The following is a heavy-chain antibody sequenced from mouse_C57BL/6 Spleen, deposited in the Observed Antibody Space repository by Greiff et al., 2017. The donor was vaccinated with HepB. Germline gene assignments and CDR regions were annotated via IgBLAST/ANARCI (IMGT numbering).Heavy chain of an antibody. CDR2: IRSKSNNYAT. CDR3: VRHYDGLYYYAMDY. V-gene: IGHV10-1*01. CDR1: GFSFNTYA. J-gene: IGHJ4*01. Sequence: EVKLVESGGGLVQPKGSLKLSCAASGFSFNTYAMNWVRQAPGKGLEWVARIRSKSNNYATYYADSVKDRFTISRDDSESMLYLQMNNLKTEDTAMYYCVRHYDGLYYYAMDYWGQGTSVTVSS. D-gene: IGHD2-3*01.